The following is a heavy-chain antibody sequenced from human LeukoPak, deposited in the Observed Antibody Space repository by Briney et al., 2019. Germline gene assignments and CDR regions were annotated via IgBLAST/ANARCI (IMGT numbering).Heavy chain of an antibody. D-gene: IGHD5-18*01. CDR2: ISAYNGNT. CDR1: GYTFSIYG. V-gene: IGHV1-18*01. CDR3: ARGGYSYGYMGYFDY. Sequence: GASVKVSCKASGYTFSIYGVSWVRQAPGQGLEWVACISAYNGNTNYAQKFQGRVTMTTDTSTSTAYMELRSLRSDDTAVYYCARGGYSYGYMGYFDYWGQGTLVTVSS. J-gene: IGHJ4*02.